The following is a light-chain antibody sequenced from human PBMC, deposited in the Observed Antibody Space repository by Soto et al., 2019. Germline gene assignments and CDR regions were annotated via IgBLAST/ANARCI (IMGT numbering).Light chain of an antibody. V-gene: IGKV1-5*03. CDR3: QQYNSWT. J-gene: IGKJ1*01. CDR2: KAS. CDR1: QSISSW. Sequence: DIQMTQSPSTLSASVGYRFTITCRASQSISSWLAWYQQKPGKAPKLLIYKASSLESGVPSRFSGSGSGTEFTLTISSLQPDDFATYYCQQYNSWTFGQGTTGDIK.